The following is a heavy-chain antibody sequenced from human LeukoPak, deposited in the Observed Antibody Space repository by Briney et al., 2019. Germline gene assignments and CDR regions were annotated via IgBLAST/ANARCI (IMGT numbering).Heavy chain of an antibody. J-gene: IGHJ6*03. V-gene: IGHV3-48*01. CDR1: GFTFSSYA. CDR3: ARTAFFYYYYMDV. Sequence: GGSLRLSCAASGFTFSSYAMGWVRQTPGKGLEWVSYISSSSSTIYYADSVKGRFTISRDNAKNSLYLQMNSLRAEDTAVYYCARTAFFYYYYMDVWGKGTTVTVSS. CDR2: ISSSSSTI.